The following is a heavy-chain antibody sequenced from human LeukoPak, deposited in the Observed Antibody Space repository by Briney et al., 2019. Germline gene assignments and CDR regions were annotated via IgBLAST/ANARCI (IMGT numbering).Heavy chain of an antibody. D-gene: IGHD6-6*01. CDR3: AKETSSSFDY. CDR1: GFTFSSYA. V-gene: IGHV3-23*01. CDR2: ISGSGGST. Sequence: PGGSLRVSCAASGFTFSSYAMNWVRQAPGKGLEWVSAISGSGGSTNYADSVKGRFTISRDDSKNTLYLQMNSLRAEDTAVYYCAKETSSSFDYWGQGTLVTVSS. J-gene: IGHJ4*02.